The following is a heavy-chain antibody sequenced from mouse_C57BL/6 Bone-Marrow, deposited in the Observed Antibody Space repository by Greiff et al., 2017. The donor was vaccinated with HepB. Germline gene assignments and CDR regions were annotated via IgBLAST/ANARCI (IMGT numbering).Heavy chain of an antibody. CDR3: ASFSTTVVAPYAMDY. Sequence: LVESGPELVKPGASVKISCKASGYAFSSSWMNWVKQRPGKGLEWIGRIYPGDGDTNYNGKFKGKATLTADKSSSTAYMQLSSLTSEDSAVYFCASFSTTVVAPYAMDYWGQGTSVTVSS. V-gene: IGHV1-82*01. CDR1: GYAFSSSW. CDR2: IYPGDGDT. J-gene: IGHJ4*01. D-gene: IGHD1-1*01.